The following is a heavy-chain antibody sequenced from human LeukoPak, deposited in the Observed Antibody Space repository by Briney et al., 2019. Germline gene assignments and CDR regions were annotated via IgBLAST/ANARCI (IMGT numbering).Heavy chain of an antibody. Sequence: ASVKVSCKASGYTFTGHYVHWVRQAPGQGLEWMGWINPNSGGTNSAQKFQGRVTMTSDTSISTAYMELSRLRSDDTAIYYCARATTGGIPDYWGQGTLVTVSS. D-gene: IGHD1-14*01. CDR1: GYTFTGHY. CDR3: ARATTGGIPDY. V-gene: IGHV1-2*02. J-gene: IGHJ4*02. CDR2: INPNSGGT.